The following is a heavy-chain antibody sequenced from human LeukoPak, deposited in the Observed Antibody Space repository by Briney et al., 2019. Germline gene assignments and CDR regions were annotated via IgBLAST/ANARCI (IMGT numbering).Heavy chain of an antibody. V-gene: IGHV4-34*01. CDR2: INHSGST. CDR1: GGSFSGYY. CDR3: AREGRGSSSFYYYMDV. D-gene: IGHD6-6*01. J-gene: IGHJ6*03. Sequence: SETLSLTXAVYGGSFSGYYWSWIRQPPGKGLEWIGEINHSGSTNYNPSLKSRVTISVDTSKNQFSLKLSSVTAADTAVYYCAREGRGSSSFYYYMDVWGKGTTVTVSS.